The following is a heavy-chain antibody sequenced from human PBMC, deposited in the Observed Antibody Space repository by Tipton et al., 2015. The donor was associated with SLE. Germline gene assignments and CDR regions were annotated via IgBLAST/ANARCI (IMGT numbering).Heavy chain of an antibody. Sequence: LRLSCTVSGGSISSYYWSWIRQPPGKGLEWIGYIYYSGSTNYNPSLKSRVTISVDTSKNQFSLKLSSVTAADTAVYYCAGGMPSGSYNYWGQGTLVTASS. CDR2: IYYSGST. CDR3: AGGMPSGSYNY. CDR1: GGSISSYY. D-gene: IGHD1-26*01. V-gene: IGHV4-59*01. J-gene: IGHJ4*02.